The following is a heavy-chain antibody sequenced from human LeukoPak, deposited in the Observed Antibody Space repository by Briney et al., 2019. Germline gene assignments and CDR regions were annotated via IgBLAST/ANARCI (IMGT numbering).Heavy chain of an antibody. CDR3: ARDHYYDSLGYFDI. J-gene: IGHJ3*02. CDR1: GGTFSSYA. CDR2: IIPIFGTA. Sequence: ASVKVSCKASGGTFSSYAISWVRQAPGQGLEWVGGIIPIFGTANYAQKLQGRVTMTTDTSTSTAYMELRSLRSDDTAVYYCARDHYYDSLGYFDIWGQGTMVTVSS. D-gene: IGHD3-22*01. V-gene: IGHV1-69*05.